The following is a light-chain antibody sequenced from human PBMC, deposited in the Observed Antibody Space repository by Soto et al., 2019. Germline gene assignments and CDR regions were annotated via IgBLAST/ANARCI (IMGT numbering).Light chain of an antibody. V-gene: IGKV3-11*01. CDR3: QQRSDWPRIT. CDR2: GAS. Sequence: EIVLTQSPATLSLSPGERATLSCRASQSVRSFLAWYQHKPGQAPRLLIYGASNRATGIPARFSGSGSGTGFTLTISSLEPEDFAVYYCQQRSDWPRITFGQGTRLEMK. CDR1: QSVRSF. J-gene: IGKJ5*01.